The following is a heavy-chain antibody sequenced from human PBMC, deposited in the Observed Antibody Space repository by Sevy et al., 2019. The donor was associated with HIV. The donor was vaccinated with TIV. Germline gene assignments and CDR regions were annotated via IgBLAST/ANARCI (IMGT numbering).Heavy chain of an antibody. Sequence: ASVKVSCKASGYTFTSYYMHWVRQAPGQGLEWMGIINPSGGSTSYAQKFQGRVTMTRDTSTSTVYMGLGSLRSEDTAVNYCARDPSGCSSTSCYWSYYYYYMDVWGKGTTVTVSS. CDR1: GYTFTSYY. CDR2: INPSGGST. J-gene: IGHJ6*03. V-gene: IGHV1-46*01. CDR3: ARDPSGCSSTSCYWSYYYYYMDV. D-gene: IGHD2-2*01.